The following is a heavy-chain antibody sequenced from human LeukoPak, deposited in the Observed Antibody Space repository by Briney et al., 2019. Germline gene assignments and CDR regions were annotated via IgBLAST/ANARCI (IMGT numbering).Heavy chain of an antibody. V-gene: IGHV4-38-2*02. D-gene: IGHD2-15*01. CDR3: ARDSLFWELAVVPYGPRDAFDF. J-gene: IGHJ3*01. CDR2: IYHSGST. CDR1: GYSISSGYY. Sequence: SETLSLTCTVSGYSISSGYYWGWIRQPPGKGLEWIGSIYHSGSTYYNPSLKSRVTISMDTSKNQFSLNLNSLTTADTAVYYCARDSLFWELAVVPYGPRDAFDFWGQGTMVTVSS.